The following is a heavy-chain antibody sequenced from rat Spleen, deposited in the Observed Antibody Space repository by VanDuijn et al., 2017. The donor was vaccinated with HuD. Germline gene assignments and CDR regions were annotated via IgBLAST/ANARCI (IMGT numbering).Heavy chain of an antibody. J-gene: IGHJ2*01. D-gene: IGHD1-10*01. CDR3: ARGRGNNLAYFDY. CDR1: GFTFSSYW. CDR2: ISSDGGYT. Sequence: EVQLVETGGGLVQPGRSLNLSCVASGFTFSSYWMYWIRQAPGKGLEWVSSISSDGGYTYYADSVRGRFTISRDNAKSTLYLQMDSLRSEDTATYYCARGRGNNLAYFDYWGQGVMVTVSS. V-gene: IGHV5-58*01.